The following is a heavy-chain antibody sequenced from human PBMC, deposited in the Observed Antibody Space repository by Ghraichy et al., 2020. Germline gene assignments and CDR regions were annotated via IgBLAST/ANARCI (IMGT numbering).Heavy chain of an antibody. V-gene: IGHV1-2*02. J-gene: IGHJ4*02. CDR3: ARDFTKLRYCSGGNCYPGY. D-gene: IGHD2-15*01. Sequence: ASVKVSCKTSGYTFIDYYIHWVRQAPGQGLEWMGWINPNSGDTNFAQKLQGRVTMTRDTSISTAYMELSSLRSDDTAIYYCARDFTKLRYCSGGNCYPGYWGQGTLVTVSS. CDR2: INPNSGDT. CDR1: GYTFIDYY.